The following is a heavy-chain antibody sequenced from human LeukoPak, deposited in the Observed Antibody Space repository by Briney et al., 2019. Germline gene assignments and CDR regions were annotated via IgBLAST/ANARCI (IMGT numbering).Heavy chain of an antibody. CDR1: GGSISSGGYY. D-gene: IGHD3-3*01. CDR2: IYYSGST. CDR3: ARGSFGVVYGMDV. Sequence: SQTLSLTCTVSGGSISSGGYYWSWIRQHPGKGLEWIGYIYYSGSTYYNPSLKSRVTISVDTSKNQFSLKLSSVTAADTAVYYCARGSFGVVYGMDVWGQGTKVPVSS. J-gene: IGHJ6*02. V-gene: IGHV4-31*03.